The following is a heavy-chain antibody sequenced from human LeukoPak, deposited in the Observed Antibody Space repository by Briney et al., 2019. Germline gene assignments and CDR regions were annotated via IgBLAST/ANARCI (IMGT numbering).Heavy chain of an antibody. CDR3: ARVRGYSGYDFPPYYYYYYMDV. CDR1: GGSISSSSYY. CDR2: IYYSGST. Sequence: PSETLSLTCTVSGGSISSSSYYWGWIRQPPGKGLEWIGSIYYSGSTYYNPSLKSRVTISVDTSKNQFSLKLSSVTAADTAVYYCARVRGYSGYDFPPYYYYYYMDVWGKGTTVTISS. V-gene: IGHV4-39*07. D-gene: IGHD5-12*01. J-gene: IGHJ6*03.